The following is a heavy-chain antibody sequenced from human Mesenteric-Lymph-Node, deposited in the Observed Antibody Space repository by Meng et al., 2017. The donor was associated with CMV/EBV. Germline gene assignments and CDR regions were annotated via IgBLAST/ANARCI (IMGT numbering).Heavy chain of an antibody. CDR1: GGSFSGYY. CDR2: IHHTGST. Sequence: SETLSLTCAVYGGSFSGYYWSWIRQSPGKGLEWIGFIHHTGSTDYNPSLRNGVTISIDRSKNHFSLRLSSVTAADAAVYYCARGSVVDFDYWGQGTLVTVSS. CDR3: ARGSVVDFDY. J-gene: IGHJ4*02. D-gene: IGHD2-15*01. V-gene: IGHV4-34*01.